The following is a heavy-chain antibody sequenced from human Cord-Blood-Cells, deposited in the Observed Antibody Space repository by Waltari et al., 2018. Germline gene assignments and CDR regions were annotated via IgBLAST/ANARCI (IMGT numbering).Heavy chain of an antibody. CDR2: MNPNSGNT. CDR1: GYTFTSYD. J-gene: IGHJ6*02. Sequence: QVQLVQSGAEVKKTGASVKVSCKASGYTFTSYDINWVRQATGQGLEWMGWMNPNSGNTGYAQKFQGRVTMTRNTSISTAYMELSSLSSEDTAVYYCARGQGDFWSGYYYYYYYGMDVWGQGTTVTVSS. D-gene: IGHD3-3*01. CDR3: ARGQGDFWSGYYYYYYYGMDV. V-gene: IGHV1-8*01.